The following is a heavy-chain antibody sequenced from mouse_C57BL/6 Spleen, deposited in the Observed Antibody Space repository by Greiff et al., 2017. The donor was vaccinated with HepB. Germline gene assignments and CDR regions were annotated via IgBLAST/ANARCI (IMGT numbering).Heavy chain of an antibody. V-gene: IGHV1-22*01. Sequence: EVQLQQSGPELVKPGASVKMSCKASGYTFTDYNMHWVKQSHGKSLEWIGYINPNNGGTSYNQKFKGKATLTVNKSSSTAYMELRSLASEDSAVYDCASGSNPFEYWGQGTTLTVSS. CDR3: ASGSNPFEY. J-gene: IGHJ2*01. D-gene: IGHD2-2*01. CDR2: INPNNGGT. CDR1: GYTFTDYN.